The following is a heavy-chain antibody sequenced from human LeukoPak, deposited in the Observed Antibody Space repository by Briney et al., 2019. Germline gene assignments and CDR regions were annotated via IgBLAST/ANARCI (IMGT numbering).Heavy chain of an antibody. J-gene: IGHJ4*02. D-gene: IGHD3-22*01. Sequence: GASVKVSCKASGYTFTMYAIHWVRQAPGQRLEWMGWINAGNGYTKNSQKFQGRVTITRDTTASTTFMELSGLRSEDTAVYYCARERESGSYGNSGPYSFDYWGQGTLVTVSS. CDR3: ARERESGSYGNSGPYSFDY. CDR1: GYTFTMYA. CDR2: INAGNGYT. V-gene: IGHV1-3*01.